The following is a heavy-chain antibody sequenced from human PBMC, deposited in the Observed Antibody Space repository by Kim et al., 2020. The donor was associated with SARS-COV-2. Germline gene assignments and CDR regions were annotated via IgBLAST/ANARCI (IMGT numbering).Heavy chain of an antibody. CDR2: ISYDGSNK. D-gene: IGHD3-10*01. V-gene: IGHV3-33*05. CDR3: ARDFRGDFDY. CDR1: GFTFSSYA. Sequence: GGSLRLSCTASGFTFSSYAMHWVRQAPGKGLEWMAFISYDGSNKYYADSVKGRFTISRDNSKNTLYLQMNSLRAEDTAVYYCARDFRGDFDYWGQGTLVT. J-gene: IGHJ4*02.